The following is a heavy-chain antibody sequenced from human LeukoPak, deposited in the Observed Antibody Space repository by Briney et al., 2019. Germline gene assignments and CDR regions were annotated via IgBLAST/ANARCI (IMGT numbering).Heavy chain of an antibody. CDR1: GFTFSSYW. D-gene: IGHD3-22*01. Sequence: GGSLRLPCAAAGFTFSSYWMSCVRQAPGEGLEWVANIKQVVSEKYYVDSVKDRFTISRDNAKNSLYLQMNSLRAEDTAVYYCARRGSSGYYYYYWGQGPLDPVSS. J-gene: IGHJ4*02. CDR3: ARRGSSGYYYYY. V-gene: IGHV3-7*01. CDR2: IKQVVSEK.